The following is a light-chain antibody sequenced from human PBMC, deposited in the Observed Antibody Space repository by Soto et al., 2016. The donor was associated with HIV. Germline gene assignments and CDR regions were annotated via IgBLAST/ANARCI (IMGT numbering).Light chain of an antibody. J-gene: IGLJ3*02. CDR3: QMWDSNSDHWV. CDR1: DIGKKS. V-gene: IGLV3-21*03. CDR2: DDT. Sequence: SYELTQPPSVSVAPGMTARITCEGNDIGKKSVHWDQQKPGQAPVLVVYDDTRRRSGIPERFSGSNSGNTATLTISRVEAGDEADYYCQMWDSNSDHWVFGGGTTLTVL.